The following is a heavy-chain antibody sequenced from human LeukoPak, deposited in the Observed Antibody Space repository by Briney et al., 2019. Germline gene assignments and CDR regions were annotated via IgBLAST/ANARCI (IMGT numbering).Heavy chain of an antibody. CDR1: GGSFSGYF. CDR3: ARGVDRGWYTPHY. V-gene: IGHV4-34*01. CDR2: INESGST. D-gene: IGHD6-19*01. Sequence: SETLSLTCAVYGGSFSGYFWSWIRQPPGKGLEWIGEINESGSTNYNPSLKSRVTISVDSSKNQFSLKLGSVTAADTAVYYCARGVDRGWYTPHYWGQGTLVTVSS. J-gene: IGHJ4*02.